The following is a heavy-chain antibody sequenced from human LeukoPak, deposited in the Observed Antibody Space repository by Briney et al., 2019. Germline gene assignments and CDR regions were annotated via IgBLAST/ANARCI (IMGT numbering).Heavy chain of an antibody. CDR3: ARGLYYYDSSAGAFDI. J-gene: IGHJ3*02. CDR1: GYTFTSYY. Sequence: PGASVKVSCKASGYTFTSYYMHWVRQAPGQGLEWMGIINPSGGSTSYAQKFQGRVNMTRDTSTSTVYMELSSLRSEDTAVYYCARGLYYYDSSAGAFDIWGQGTMVTVSS. D-gene: IGHD3-22*01. CDR2: INPSGGST. V-gene: IGHV1-46*01.